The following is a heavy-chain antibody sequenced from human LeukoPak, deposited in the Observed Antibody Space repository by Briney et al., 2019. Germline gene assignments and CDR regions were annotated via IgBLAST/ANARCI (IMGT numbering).Heavy chain of an antibody. Sequence: SETLSLTCTVSGGSISSSSYYWGWIRQPPGKGLEWIGSIYYSGSTYYNPSLKSRVTISVDTSKNQFSLKLSSVTAADTAVYYCGSSGWYTRDAFDIWGQGTMVTVSS. D-gene: IGHD6-19*01. CDR2: IYYSGST. V-gene: IGHV4-39*07. J-gene: IGHJ3*02. CDR1: GGSISSSSYY. CDR3: GSSGWYTRDAFDI.